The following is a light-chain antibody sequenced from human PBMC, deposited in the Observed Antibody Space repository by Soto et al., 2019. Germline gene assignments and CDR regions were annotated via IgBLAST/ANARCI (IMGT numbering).Light chain of an antibody. CDR3: RQYGSSPWT. J-gene: IGKJ1*01. Sequence: EIVLTQSPGTLSLSLGDRATLSCRASQSVSSSYLAWYQQKPGQAPRLLIYGASSRATGIPDRFSGSGSGTDFTLTISRLEPEDFAMYYCRQYGSSPWTFGQGTKVEIK. CDR2: GAS. CDR1: QSVSSSY. V-gene: IGKV3-20*01.